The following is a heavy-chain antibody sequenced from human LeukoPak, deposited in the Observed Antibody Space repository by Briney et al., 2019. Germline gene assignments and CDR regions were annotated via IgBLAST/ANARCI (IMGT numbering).Heavy chain of an antibody. Sequence: GFLRLSCAASGFTFSSYAMHWVRQAPGKGLEYVSAISSNGGSTYYANSVKGRFTISRDNSKNTLYLQMGSLRAEDMAVYYCARVAGTLRTLDAFDIWGQGTMVTVSS. V-gene: IGHV3-64*01. CDR3: ARVAGTLRTLDAFDI. D-gene: IGHD1-1*01. J-gene: IGHJ3*02. CDR1: GFTFSSYA. CDR2: ISSNGGST.